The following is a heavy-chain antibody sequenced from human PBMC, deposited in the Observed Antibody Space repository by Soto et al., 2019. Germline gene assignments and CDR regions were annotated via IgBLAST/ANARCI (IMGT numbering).Heavy chain of an antibody. CDR2: MNPNSGNT. V-gene: IGHV1-8*01. Sequence: AASVKVSCKASGYTFTSYDINWVRQATGQGLEWMGWMNPNSGNTGYAQKFQGRVTMTRNTSISTAYMELSSLRSEDTAVYYCARGGTTIQSYYYCYMLVSGKRTTVTGSS. CDR1: GYTFTSYD. J-gene: IGHJ6*03. D-gene: IGHD1-7*01. CDR3: ARGGTTIQSYYYCYMLV.